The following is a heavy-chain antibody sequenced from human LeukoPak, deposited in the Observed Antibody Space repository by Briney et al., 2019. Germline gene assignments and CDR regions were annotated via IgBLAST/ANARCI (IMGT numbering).Heavy chain of an antibody. CDR3: ARSDQLRWFGEPRRPFYYGMDV. J-gene: IGHJ6*02. Sequence: GESLKISCQTAGYSITDYLICWVRPMAGKRLELMGIIYPGDSDTRYSPSFQGQVTISADKSIRTAYLQWSLKASDTAIYYCARSDQLRWFGEPRRPFYYGMDVWGQGTTVTVS. D-gene: IGHD3-10*01. V-gene: IGHV5-51*01. CDR1: GYSITDYL. CDR2: IYPGDSDT.